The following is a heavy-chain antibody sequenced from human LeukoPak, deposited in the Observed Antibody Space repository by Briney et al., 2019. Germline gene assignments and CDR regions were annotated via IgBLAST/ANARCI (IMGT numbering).Heavy chain of an antibody. V-gene: IGHV1-69*05. D-gene: IGHD6-6*01. CDR3: ARDPDYSSSSGDGDY. CDR1: GGTFSSYA. J-gene: IGHJ4*02. Sequence: SVKVSCKASGGTFSSYAISWVRQAPGQGLEWMGGIIPIFGTANYAQKFQGRVTITTDESTSTAYMELSSLRSEDTAVYYCARDPDYSSSSGDGDYWGQGTLVTVSS. CDR2: IIPIFGTA.